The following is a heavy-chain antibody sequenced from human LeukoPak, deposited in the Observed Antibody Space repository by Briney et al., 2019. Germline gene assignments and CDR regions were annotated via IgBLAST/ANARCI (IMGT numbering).Heavy chain of an antibody. CDR3: ARRVNYDILTGYFDY. CDR2: INHSGST. D-gene: IGHD3-9*01. V-gene: IGHV4-34*01. Sequence: SETLSLTCAVYGGSFSGYYWSWIRQPPGKGLEWIGEINHSGSTNYNPSLKSRVTISVDTSKNQFSLKLSSVTAADTAVYYCARRVNYDILTGYFDYWGQGTLVTVSS. CDR1: GGSFSGYY. J-gene: IGHJ4*02.